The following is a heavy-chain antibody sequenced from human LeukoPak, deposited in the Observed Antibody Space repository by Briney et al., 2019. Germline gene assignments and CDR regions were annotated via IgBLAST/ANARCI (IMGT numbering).Heavy chain of an antibody. CDR2: IKSKTDGGTT. J-gene: IGHJ4*02. CDR3: SGSGSNREIDY. V-gene: IGHV3-15*01. CDR1: GFTFSNAW. D-gene: IGHD1-26*01. Sequence: PGGSLRLSCAASGFTFSNAWMSWVRQAPGKGLEWVGRIKSKTDGGTTDYAAPVKGRFTISRDDSKNTLYLQMNSLKTEDTAVYYCSGSGSNREIDYWGQGTLVTVSS.